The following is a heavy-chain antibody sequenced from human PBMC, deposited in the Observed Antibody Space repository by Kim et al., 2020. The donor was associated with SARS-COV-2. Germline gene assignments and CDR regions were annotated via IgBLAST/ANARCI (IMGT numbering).Heavy chain of an antibody. V-gene: IGHV3-23*01. CDR3: AKDSGDIGGYDYLGYFDY. D-gene: IGHD5-12*01. CDR1: GFTFSSYA. J-gene: IGHJ4*02. CDR2: ISGSGGST. Sequence: GGSLRLSCAASGFTFSSYAMSWVRQAPGKGLEWVSAISGSGGSTYYADSVKGRFTISRDNSKNTLYLQMNSLRAEDTAVYYCAKDSGDIGGYDYLGYFDYWGQGTLVTVSS.